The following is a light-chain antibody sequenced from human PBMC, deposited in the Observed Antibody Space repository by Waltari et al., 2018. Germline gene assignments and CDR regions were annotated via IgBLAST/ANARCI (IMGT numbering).Light chain of an antibody. V-gene: IGKV1-33*01. Sequence: DIQMTQSPSSLSASVGDKVTITCQASHDIRDDLNWYQQKRGKAPKLLIYGASNLETGVSLRFSGGRSGTDFIFSINNVQPEDIGTYYCQQYHGLPLTFGGGTTVEI. J-gene: IGKJ4*01. CDR2: GAS. CDR3: QQYHGLPLT. CDR1: HDIRDD.